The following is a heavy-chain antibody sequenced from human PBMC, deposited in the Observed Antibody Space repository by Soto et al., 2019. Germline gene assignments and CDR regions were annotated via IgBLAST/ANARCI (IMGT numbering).Heavy chain of an antibody. Sequence: GGSLRLSCAASGFIFSSYTMAWVRQAPGKGLEWVSSISSSSSNIEYADSVKGRFSVSRDNANNSLFLQINSLKAEEPPIYSCAREDSAGPPTRFDYWGLGALVTVSS. CDR1: GFIFSSYT. V-gene: IGHV3-21*04. D-gene: IGHD6-13*01. CDR3: AREDSAGPPTRFDY. CDR2: ISSSSSNI. J-gene: IGHJ4*02.